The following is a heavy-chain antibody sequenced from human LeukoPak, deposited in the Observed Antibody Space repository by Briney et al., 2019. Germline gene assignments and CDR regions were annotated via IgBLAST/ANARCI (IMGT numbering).Heavy chain of an antibody. V-gene: IGHV1-2*02. J-gene: IGHJ5*02. D-gene: IGHD1-26*01. CDR3: AVPWDQVGFYP. CDR2: IYPKTGGT. CDR1: GYTFTGYH. Sequence: ASVTVSFKSSGYTFTGYHSHWVRQAPGQGLEWMGWIYPKTGGTSYAQKFQGRVTMTRDTSISTAYMELIGLRSDDTAVYYCAVPWDQVGFYPWGQGTLVSVSS.